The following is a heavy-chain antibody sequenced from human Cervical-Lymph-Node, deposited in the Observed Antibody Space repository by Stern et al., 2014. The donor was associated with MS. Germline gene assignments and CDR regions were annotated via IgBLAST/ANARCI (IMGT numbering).Heavy chain of an antibody. CDR1: GGTFSSYA. D-gene: IGHD5-12*01. CDR3: ARHPAYENWFDP. Sequence: QLVQSGAEVKKPGSSVKVSCKASGGTFSSYAISWGRQAPGQGLEWLGGIIPIFGTANYSQKFQGRVTITADESTSTAYMELSSLRSEDTAVYYCARHPAYENWFDPWGQGTLVTVSS. J-gene: IGHJ5*02. V-gene: IGHV1-69*01. CDR2: IIPIFGTA.